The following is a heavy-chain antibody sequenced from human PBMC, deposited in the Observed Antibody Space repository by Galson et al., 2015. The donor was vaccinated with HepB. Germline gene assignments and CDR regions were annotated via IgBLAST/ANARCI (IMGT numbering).Heavy chain of an antibody. D-gene: IGHD3-10*01. V-gene: IGHV3-48*04. CDR2: ISSSSSTI. Sequence: SLRLSCAASGFTLSSYSMNWVRQAPGKGLEWVSYISSSSSTIYYADSVKGRFTISRDNAKNSLYLQMNSLRAEDTAVYYCAREVWFGEIPLKYGMDVWGQGTTVTVSS. J-gene: IGHJ6*02. CDR1: GFTLSSYS. CDR3: AREVWFGEIPLKYGMDV.